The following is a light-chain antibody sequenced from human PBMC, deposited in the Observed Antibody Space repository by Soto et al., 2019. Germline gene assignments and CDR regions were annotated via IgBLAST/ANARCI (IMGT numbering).Light chain of an antibody. Sequence: QSVLTQPPSASGTPGQRVTISCSGSSSNIGSHTVNWYQQLPGTAPKLLIYTNNQRPSGVPDRFSGSKSGTSVSLAISGLQSGDEADYYCASWDDSLNGWVFGGGTRSPS. CDR3: ASWDDSLNGWV. CDR1: SSNIGSHT. J-gene: IGLJ3*02. V-gene: IGLV1-44*01. CDR2: TNN.